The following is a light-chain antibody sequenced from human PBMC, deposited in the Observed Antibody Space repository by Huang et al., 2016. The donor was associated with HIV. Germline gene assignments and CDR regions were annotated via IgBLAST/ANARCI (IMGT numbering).Light chain of an antibody. CDR1: QNVRSQ. CDR3: QRRSNWPPQYA. Sequence: EIVLTQSPATLSLSPGERATLSCRASQNVRSQLAWYQQKPGQAPRLLIYDASNRATGIPARFSGSGSGTDFTLTISSLESEDFAVYYCQRRSNWPPQYAFGQGTKVEIK. J-gene: IGKJ2*01. CDR2: DAS. V-gene: IGKV3-11*01.